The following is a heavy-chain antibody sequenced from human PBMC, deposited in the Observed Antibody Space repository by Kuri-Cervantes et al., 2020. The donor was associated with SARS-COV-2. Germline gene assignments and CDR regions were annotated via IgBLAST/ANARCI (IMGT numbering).Heavy chain of an antibody. V-gene: IGHV1-24*01. J-gene: IGHJ4*02. CDR3: ATDDGKAARVYFDY. CDR2: FDPEDGET. D-gene: IGHD6-6*01. CDR1: GYTLTELS. Sequence: ASVKVSCKVSGYTLTELSMHWVRQAPGKGLEWMGGFDPEDGETIYAQKFQGRVTMTEDTSTDTAYMELSSLRSEDTAVYYCATDDGKAARVYFDYWGQGSQVTVSS.